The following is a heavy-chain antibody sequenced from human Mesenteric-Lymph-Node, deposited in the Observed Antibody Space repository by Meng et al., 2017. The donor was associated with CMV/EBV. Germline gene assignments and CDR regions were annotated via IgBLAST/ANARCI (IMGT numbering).Heavy chain of an antibody. V-gene: IGHV7-4-1*02. CDR1: GYPFTTYA. D-gene: IGHD5-12*01. CDR3: ARVGSGYDLGSSDY. Sequence: ASGYPFTTYALTWVRQAPGQGLEWMGWINTNTGTPTYAQGFTGRFVFSLDTSVSTAYLQISSLKAEDTAVYYCARVGSGYDLGSSDYWGQGTLVTVSS. CDR2: INTNTGTP. J-gene: IGHJ4*02.